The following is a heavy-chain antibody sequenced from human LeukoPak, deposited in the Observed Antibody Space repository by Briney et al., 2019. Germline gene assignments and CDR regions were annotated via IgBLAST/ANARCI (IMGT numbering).Heavy chain of an antibody. CDR1: GFTVSSNY. D-gene: IGHD5-12*01. V-gene: IGHV3-30*02. Sequence: GGSLRLSCAASGFTVSSNYMSWVRQAPGKGLEWVAFIQHDGSNKYHADSVKGRFTISRDNSKNTLYLQMNSLRAEDTAVYYCAFSGYDGALNYWGQGTLVTVSS. J-gene: IGHJ4*02. CDR2: IQHDGSNK. CDR3: AFSGYDGALNY.